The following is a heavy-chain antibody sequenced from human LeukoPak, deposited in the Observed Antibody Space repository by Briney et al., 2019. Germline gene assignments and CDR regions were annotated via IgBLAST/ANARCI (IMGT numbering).Heavy chain of an antibody. D-gene: IGHD6-13*01. V-gene: IGHV3-30*18. CDR2: ISYDGSNK. J-gene: IGHJ6*02. CDR1: GFTFSSYG. Sequence: GGSLRLSCAASGFTFSSYGMHWVRQAPGKGLEWVAVISYDGSNKYYADSVKGRFTISRDNSKNTLYLQMNSLRAEDTAVYYCAKDRLRAAGTLTRYYYYYGMDVWGQGTTVTVSS. CDR3: AKDRLRAAGTLTRYYYYYGMDV.